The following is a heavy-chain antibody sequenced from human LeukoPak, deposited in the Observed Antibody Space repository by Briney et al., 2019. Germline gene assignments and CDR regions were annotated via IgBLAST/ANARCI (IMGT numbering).Heavy chain of an antibody. J-gene: IGHJ4*02. Sequence: GGSLRLSCSASGFTFSSYAMHWVRQAPGKGLEYVSAISSNGGSTYYADSVKGRFTISRDNSKNTLYLQMNSLRAEDTAVYYCARDLVWNYGSGSSYYFDYWGQGTLVTVSS. CDR3: ARDLVWNYGSGSSYYFDY. CDR2: ISSNGGST. V-gene: IGHV3-64*04. D-gene: IGHD3-10*01. CDR1: GFTFSSYA.